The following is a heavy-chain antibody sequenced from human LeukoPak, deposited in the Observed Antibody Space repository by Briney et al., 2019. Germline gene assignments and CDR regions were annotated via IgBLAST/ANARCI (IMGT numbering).Heavy chain of an antibody. D-gene: IGHD1-26*01. Sequence: ASVKVSCKASGYTFTGYYMHWVRQAPGQGLEWMGWINPNSGGTNYAQKFQGRVTMTRDTSISTAYMELSRLRSDDTAVYYCARVPLSYAPSRSYPFDYWGQGTLVTVSS. CDR1: GYTFTGYY. CDR2: INPNSGGT. J-gene: IGHJ4*02. V-gene: IGHV1-2*02. CDR3: ARVPLSYAPSRSYPFDY.